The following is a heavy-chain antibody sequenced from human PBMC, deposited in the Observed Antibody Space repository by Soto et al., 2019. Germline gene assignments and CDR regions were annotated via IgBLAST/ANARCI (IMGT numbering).Heavy chain of an antibody. CDR2: IIPLFGTT. CDR1: GGTFSTYT. CDR3: ARDGRSSYSSGWYYFDY. D-gene: IGHD6-19*01. Sequence: QVHLVQSGAEVRKPGSSVKVSCKTSGGTFSTYTIYWVRQAPGQGLEWMGRIIPLFGTTKYAQNFQDRVTMTRDTSTSTVYMELSSLRSEDTAVYYCARDGRSSYSSGWYYFDYWGQGTLVTVSS. J-gene: IGHJ4*02. V-gene: IGHV1-69*06.